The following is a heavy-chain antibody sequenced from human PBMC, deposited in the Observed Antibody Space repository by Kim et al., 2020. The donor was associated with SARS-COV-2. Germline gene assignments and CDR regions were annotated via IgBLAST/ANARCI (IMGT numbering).Heavy chain of an antibody. V-gene: IGHV3-23*01. CDR3: ARRTGYGSLDY. J-gene: IGHJ4*02. CDR2: T. D-gene: IGHD3-9*01. Sequence: TYYADAVKGRFTISRDNSKDMLYLQVNSLRAEDTAIYYCARRTGYGSLDYWGQGTLVTVSS.